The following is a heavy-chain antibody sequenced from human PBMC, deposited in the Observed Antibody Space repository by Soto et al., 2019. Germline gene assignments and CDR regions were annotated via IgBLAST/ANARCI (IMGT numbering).Heavy chain of an antibody. CDR1: GYTFTSYY. J-gene: IGHJ4*02. Sequence: ASVKVSCKASGYTFTSYYMHWVRQAPGQGLEWMGIINPSGGSTSYAQKFQGRVTMTRDTSTSTVYMELSSLRSEDTAVYYCARDIRSSSIGPEYYFDYWGQGTLVTVSS. CDR3: ARDIRSSSIGPEYYFDY. V-gene: IGHV1-46*01. CDR2: INPSGGST. D-gene: IGHD3-22*01.